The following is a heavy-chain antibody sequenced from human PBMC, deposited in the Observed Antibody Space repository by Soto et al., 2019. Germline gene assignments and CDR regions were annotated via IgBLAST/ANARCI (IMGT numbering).Heavy chain of an antibody. D-gene: IGHD3-16*01. CDR2: IYYSGST. J-gene: IGHJ4*02. Sequence: QVQLQESGPGLVKPSETLSLTCTVYGGSISSYYWSWIRQPPGKGLEWIGDIYYSGSTNYNPSLKNRGTISVDTSKNQSSLKLSSVTAADTAVYYCARVHRITGSGYDYERPNWGSRMLYFDYWGQGTLVTVSS. V-gene: IGHV4-59*08. CDR3: ARVHRITGSGYDYERPNWGSRMLYFDY. CDR1: GGSISSYY.